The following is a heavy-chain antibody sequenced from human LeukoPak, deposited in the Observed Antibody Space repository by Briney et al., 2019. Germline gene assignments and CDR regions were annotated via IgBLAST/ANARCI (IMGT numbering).Heavy chain of an antibody. CDR2: ITSRSAFT. J-gene: IGHJ6*03. CDR3: ARDLTSAYSSPGGYYYYMDV. Sequence: QPGGSLRLSFVASGFSFSDYSMNWVRQSPGKGLEWISYITSRSAFTYFADSVKGRFTVSRDDAKKSVYLHLNSLRVADTAVYYCARDLTSAYSSPGGYYYYMDVWGKGTAVTVSS. V-gene: IGHV3-48*01. D-gene: IGHD2-21*01. CDR1: GFSFSDYS.